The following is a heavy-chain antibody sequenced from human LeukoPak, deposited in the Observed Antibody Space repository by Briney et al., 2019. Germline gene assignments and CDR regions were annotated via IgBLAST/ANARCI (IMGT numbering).Heavy chain of an antibody. Sequence: GGSLRLSCAASGFTFSSYSMNWVRQAPGKGPEWVSSISSGSSSIYYADSVKGRFTISRDNAQNSLYLQMNDLGAEGTAVYYCAGRSCTNGVCPFDKWGQGTLVTVSS. CDR3: AGRSCTNGVCPFDK. J-gene: IGHJ4*02. CDR2: ISSGSSSI. D-gene: IGHD2-8*01. CDR1: GFTFSSYS. V-gene: IGHV3-21*01.